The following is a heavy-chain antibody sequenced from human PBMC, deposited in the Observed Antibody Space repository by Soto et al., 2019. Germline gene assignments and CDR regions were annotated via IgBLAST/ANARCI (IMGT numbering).Heavy chain of an antibody. CDR1: GGSISSYY. V-gene: IGHV4-59*01. CDR3: ARVRLGSSSSEVPPRLDLGPYDY. CDR2: IYYSGST. J-gene: IGHJ4*02. Sequence: SETLSLTCTVSGGSISSYYWSWIRQPAGEGLEWSGYIYYSGSTNYHPSLKSPVTISVDTSKNQFSLKLSSVTAAAPAVYYCARVRLGSSSSEVPPRLDLGPYDYWGQGTLVTVSS. D-gene: IGHD6-6*01.